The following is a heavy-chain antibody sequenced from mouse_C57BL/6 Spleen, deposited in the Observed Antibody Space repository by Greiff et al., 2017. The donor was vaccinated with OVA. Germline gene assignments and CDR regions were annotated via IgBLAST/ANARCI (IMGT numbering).Heavy chain of an antibody. D-gene: IGHD2-12*01. CDR1: GFTFTDYY. J-gene: IGHJ2*01. V-gene: IGHV14-2*01. Sequence: EVKLEESGAELVKPGASVTLSCTASGFTFTDYYMHWVKQRTEQGLEWIGRIDPEDGETNYAPKFKGKATMTADTSSNTAYLQLSSLPAEDTADYYGARCSYTLYYFDYWGQGTTLTVSS. CDR2: IDPEDGET. CDR3: ARCSYTLYYFDY.